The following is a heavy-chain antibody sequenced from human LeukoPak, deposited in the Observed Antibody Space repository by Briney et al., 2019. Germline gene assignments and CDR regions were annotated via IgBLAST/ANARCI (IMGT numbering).Heavy chain of an antibody. CDR1: GGSIGSSSYY. CDR2: LYYSGST. Sequence: SETLSLTCTVSGGSIGSSSYYWGWIRQPPGKGLEWIGSLYYSGSTYYNPSLKSRVTISVDTSKNQFSLKLSSVTAADTAVYYCSRPNRSYYYGMDVWGQGTTVTVSS. CDR3: SRPNRSYYYGMDV. V-gene: IGHV4-39*01. J-gene: IGHJ6*02. D-gene: IGHD2/OR15-2a*01.